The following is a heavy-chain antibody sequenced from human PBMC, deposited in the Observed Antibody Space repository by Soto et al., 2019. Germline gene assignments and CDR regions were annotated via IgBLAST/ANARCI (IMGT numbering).Heavy chain of an antibody. Sequence: ETLSLTCTLSSCSISSSSYYWGWLRQPQGKRLEWIGRTYYRGSTYYNLSLKSRVTISIYTSTNQFSLKLSSVTAADTAVYYCARLPQGRDYSNYYFDYWGQGTLVTVSS. CDR3: ARLPQGRDYSNYYFDY. CDR1: SCSISSSSYY. D-gene: IGHD4-4*01. CDR2: TYYRGST. V-gene: IGHV4-39*01. J-gene: IGHJ4*02.